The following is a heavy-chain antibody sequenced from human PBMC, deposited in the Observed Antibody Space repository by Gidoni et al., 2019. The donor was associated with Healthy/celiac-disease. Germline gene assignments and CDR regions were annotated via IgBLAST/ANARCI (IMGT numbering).Heavy chain of an antibody. CDR3: ARVSDSSSSGSGYYYYYGMDV. D-gene: IGHD6-6*01. V-gene: IGHV3-30-3*01. Sequence: HFLRQAPGKGLEWVAVISYDGSNKYYADSVKGRFTISRDNSKNTLYLQMNSLRAEDTAVYYCARVSDSSSSGSGYYYYYGMDVWGQGTTVTVSS. CDR2: ISYDGSNK. J-gene: IGHJ6*02.